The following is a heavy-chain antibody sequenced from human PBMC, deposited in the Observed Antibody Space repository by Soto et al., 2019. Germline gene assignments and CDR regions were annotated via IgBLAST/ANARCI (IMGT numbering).Heavy chain of an antibody. J-gene: IGHJ4*02. D-gene: IGHD3-10*01. Sequence: ASVKVSCKASGFTFTSSAMQWVRQARGQRLEWIGWIVVGSGNTNYAQKFQERVTITRDMSTSTAYMELSSLRSEDTAVYYCAASTMVRAPVGYWGQGTLVTVSS. V-gene: IGHV1-58*02. CDR3: AASTMVRAPVGY. CDR1: GFTFTSSA. CDR2: IVVGSGNT.